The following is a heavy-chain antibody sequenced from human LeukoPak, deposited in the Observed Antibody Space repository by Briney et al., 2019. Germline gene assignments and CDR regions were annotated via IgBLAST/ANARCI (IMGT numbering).Heavy chain of an antibody. Sequence: GGSLRLSCAASGFTFSSYSMNWVRQAPGRGLEWVSSISSSSSYIYYADSVKGRFTISRDNAKNSLYLQMNSLRAEDTAVYYCAREDYCSSTSCDRQNYYYYYMDVWGKGTTVTVSS. D-gene: IGHD2-2*01. CDR1: GFTFSSYS. J-gene: IGHJ6*03. CDR2: ISSSSSYI. V-gene: IGHV3-21*01. CDR3: AREDYCSSTSCDRQNYYYYYMDV.